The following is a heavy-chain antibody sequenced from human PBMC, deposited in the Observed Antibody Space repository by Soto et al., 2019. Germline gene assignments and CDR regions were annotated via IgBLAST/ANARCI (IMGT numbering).Heavy chain of an antibody. J-gene: IGHJ4*02. Sequence: GGSLRLSCEVSGFTFSSYAMSWVRQAPGKGLEWVSAIPGRGSNTYYADSVKGRFTISRDNSKNTLYLLMNSLRAEDTAVYYCARDPREYYFDYRAQRTPVTVSS. CDR1: GFTFSSYA. V-gene: IGHV3-23*01. CDR2: IPGRGSNT. CDR3: ARDPREYYFDY.